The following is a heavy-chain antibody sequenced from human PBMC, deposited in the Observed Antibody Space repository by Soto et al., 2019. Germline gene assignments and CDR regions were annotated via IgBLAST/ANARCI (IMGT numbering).Heavy chain of an antibody. Sequence: SSETLSLTCTVSGGSISSGDYYWSWIRQPPGKGLEWIGYIYYSGSTYYNPSLKSRVTISVDTSKNQFSLKLSSVTAADTAVYYCARVAGTYSYGFSAHWGQGTLVTVSS. J-gene: IGHJ4*02. CDR1: GGSISSGDYY. CDR2: IYYSGST. V-gene: IGHV4-30-4*01. CDR3: ARVAGTYSYGFSAH. D-gene: IGHD5-18*01.